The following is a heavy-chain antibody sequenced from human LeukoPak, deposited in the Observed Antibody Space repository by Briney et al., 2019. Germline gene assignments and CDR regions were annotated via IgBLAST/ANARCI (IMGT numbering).Heavy chain of an antibody. CDR3: ARVGSYGDHPTDY. D-gene: IGHD4-17*01. V-gene: IGHV1-2*02. J-gene: IGHJ4*02. CDR1: GYTFTGYY. CDR2: INPNSGGT. Sequence: ASVKVSCKASGYTFTGYYMHWVRQAPGQGLEGMGWINPNSGGTNYAQKFQGRVPMTRDTSISTAYMELSRLRSHDTAVYYCARVGSYGDHPTDYWGQGALVTVSS.